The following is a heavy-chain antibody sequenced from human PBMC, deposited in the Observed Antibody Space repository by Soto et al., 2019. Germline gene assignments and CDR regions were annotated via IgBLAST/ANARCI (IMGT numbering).Heavy chain of an antibody. J-gene: IGHJ4*02. CDR2: ISDAGERA. V-gene: IGHV3-23*01. D-gene: IGHD6-19*01. CDR1: GFIFRNYA. Sequence: EVQLLQSGGGLAQPGGSLRLSCSATGFIFRNYAMTWVRRAAGKGLEWVSAISDAGERANYADSVRGRFTVSRDNSKNTLFLQMKNLRAEETAVYYCAKDYSSVWSRGIDFWGQGTPVTVSS. CDR3: AKDYSSVWSRGIDF.